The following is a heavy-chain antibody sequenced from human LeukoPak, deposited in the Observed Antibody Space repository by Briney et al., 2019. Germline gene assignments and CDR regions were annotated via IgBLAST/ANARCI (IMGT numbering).Heavy chain of an antibody. CDR1: GGSISSYY. CDR2: IYYSGST. CDR3: ARGQYSSSWYFPNWFDP. D-gene: IGHD6-13*01. V-gene: IGHV4-59*01. Sequence: SETLSLTCTVSGGSISSYYWSWIRQPPGKGLEWIGNIYYSGSTNYNPSLKSRVTISVDTSKNQFSLKLSSVTAADTAVYYCARGQYSSSWYFPNWFDPWGQGTLVTVPS. J-gene: IGHJ5*02.